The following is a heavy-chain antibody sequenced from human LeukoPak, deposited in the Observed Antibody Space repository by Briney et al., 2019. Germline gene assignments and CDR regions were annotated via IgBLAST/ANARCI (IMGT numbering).Heavy chain of an antibody. D-gene: IGHD6-13*01. Sequence: SETLSLTCAVYGGSFSGYYWSWIRQPPGKGLEWIGEINRSGSTNYNPSLKSRVTISVDTSKNQFSLKLSSVTAADTAVYYCARGAAAGRNKEYYYYGMDVWGQGTTVTVSS. CDR1: GGSFSGYY. J-gene: IGHJ6*02. V-gene: IGHV4-34*01. CDR3: ARGAAAGRNKEYYYYGMDV. CDR2: INRSGST.